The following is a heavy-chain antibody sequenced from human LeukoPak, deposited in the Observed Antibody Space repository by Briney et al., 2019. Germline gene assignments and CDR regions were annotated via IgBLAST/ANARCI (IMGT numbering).Heavy chain of an antibody. D-gene: IGHD4-17*01. J-gene: IGHJ5*02. CDR2: IYYSGRT. CDR3: AREVTTWFDP. V-gene: IGHV4-39*02. CDR1: GGSISTYY. Sequence: PSETLSLTCTVSGGSISTYYWGWIRQPPGKGLEWIGSIYYSGRTYYNPSLKSRVTISVDTSKNQCSLKLSSVTAADTAVYYCAREVTTWFDPWGQGTLVTVSS.